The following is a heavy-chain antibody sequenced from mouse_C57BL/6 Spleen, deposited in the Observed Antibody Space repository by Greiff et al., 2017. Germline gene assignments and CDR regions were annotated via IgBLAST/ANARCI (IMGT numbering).Heavy chain of an antibody. Sequence: ESGPGLVKPSQSLSLTCSVTGYSITSGYYWNWIRQFPGNKLEWMGYISYDGSNNYNPSLKNRISITRDTSKNQFFLKLNSVTTEDTATYYCARFYYDGFDYWGQGTTLTVSS. V-gene: IGHV3-6*01. CDR1: GYSITSGYY. D-gene: IGHD1-1*01. CDR2: ISYDGSN. CDR3: ARFYYDGFDY. J-gene: IGHJ2*01.